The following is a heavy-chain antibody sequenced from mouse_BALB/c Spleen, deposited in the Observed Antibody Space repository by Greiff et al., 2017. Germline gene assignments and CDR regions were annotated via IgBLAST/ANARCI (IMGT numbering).Heavy chain of an antibody. Sequence: EVKLVESGGGLVQPGGSRKLSCAASGFTFSSFGMHWVRQAPEKGLEWVAYISSGSSTIYYADTVKGRFTISRDNPKNTLFLQMTSLRSEDTAMYYCARLCDYEGRSCFDYWGQGTTLTVSS. D-gene: IGHD2-4*01. V-gene: IGHV5-17*02. J-gene: IGHJ2*01. CDR3: ARLCDYEGRSCFDY. CDR2: ISSGSSTI. CDR1: GFTFSSFG.